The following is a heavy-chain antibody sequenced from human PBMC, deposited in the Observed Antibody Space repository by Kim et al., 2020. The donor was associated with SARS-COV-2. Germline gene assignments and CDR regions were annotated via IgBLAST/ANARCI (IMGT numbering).Heavy chain of an antibody. Sequence: GGSLRLSCAASGFTFSSYAMHWVRQAPGKGLEWVAVISYDGSNKYYADSVKGRFTISRDNSKNTLYLQMNSLRAEDTAVYYCARDHPLRYPGLYYYYGMDVWGQGTTVTVSS. D-gene: IGHD3-9*01. CDR2: ISYDGSNK. J-gene: IGHJ6*02. V-gene: IGHV3-30*04. CDR1: GFTFSSYA. CDR3: ARDHPLRYPGLYYYYGMDV.